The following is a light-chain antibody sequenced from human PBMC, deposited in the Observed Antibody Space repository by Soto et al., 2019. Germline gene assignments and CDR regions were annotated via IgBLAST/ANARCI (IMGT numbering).Light chain of an antibody. CDR1: QSVSSNY. CDR2: WAS. J-gene: IGKJ3*01. CDR3: QQYGSSPA. V-gene: IGKV3-20*01. Sequence: EIVLTQSPGTLSLSPGERVTLSCRASQSVSSNYLAWYQQKPGQPPKLLIYWASSRVTGIPDRFSGSGSGTDFTLTITRLEPEDFAVYYCQQYGSSPAFGPGTKVDIK.